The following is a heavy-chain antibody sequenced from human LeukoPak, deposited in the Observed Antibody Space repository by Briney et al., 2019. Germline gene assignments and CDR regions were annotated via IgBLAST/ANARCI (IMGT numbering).Heavy chain of an antibody. CDR2: INPSGGHT. CDR3: ARTSLVRDTTSYYMGPFDY. J-gene: IGHJ4*02. D-gene: IGHD1-26*01. CDR1: GYTFTNYY. Sequence: ASVKVSCKASGYTFTNYYMHWVRQAPGQGLEWMGIINPSGGHTAYAQRFQGRVTVTSDMSTSTVYMELSSLTSEDTAVYYCARTSLVRDTTSYYMGPFDYWGQGALVTVSS. V-gene: IGHV1-46*01.